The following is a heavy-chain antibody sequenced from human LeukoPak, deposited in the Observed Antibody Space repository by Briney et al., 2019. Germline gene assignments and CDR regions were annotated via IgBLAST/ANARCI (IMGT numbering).Heavy chain of an antibody. CDR1: GYTFTGYY. V-gene: IGHV1-2*02. J-gene: IGHJ4*02. CDR3: AISDFWSGYYYFDS. Sequence: ASVKVSCKASGYTFTGYYMHWVRQAPGQGLEWMGWINPNSGGTNYAQKFQGRVTMTRDTSISTAYMELSRLRCDDPAVYYCAISDFWSGYYYFDSWGQGTLVTVSS. D-gene: IGHD3-3*01. CDR2: INPNSGGT.